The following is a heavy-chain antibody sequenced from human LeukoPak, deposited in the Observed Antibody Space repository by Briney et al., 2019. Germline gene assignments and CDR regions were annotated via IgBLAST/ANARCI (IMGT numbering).Heavy chain of an antibody. V-gene: IGHV4-34*01. J-gene: IGHJ4*02. CDR1: GVSFSGYY. CDR3: ARRSKYCSGGSCYFANFDY. CDR2: INHSGST. D-gene: IGHD2-15*01. Sequence: PSETLSLTCAVYGVSFSGYYWSWIRQPPGKGLEWIGEINHSGSTNYNPSLKSRVTISVDTSKNQFSLKLSSVTAADTAVYYCARRSKYCSGGSCYFANFDYWGQGTLVTVSS.